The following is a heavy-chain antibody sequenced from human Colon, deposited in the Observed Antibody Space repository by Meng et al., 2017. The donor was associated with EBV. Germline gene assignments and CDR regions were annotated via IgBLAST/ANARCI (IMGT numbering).Heavy chain of an antibody. V-gene: IGHV4-30-4*01. Sequence: QESGPGLVKPSPTLSLTCTVSGGSISSGDYYWSWIRQPPGKGLEWIGYIYYSGSTYYNPSLKSRVTISVDTSKNQFSLKLSSVTAADTAVYYCARDRGGLGAFDYWGQGTLVTVSS. CDR2: IYYSGST. J-gene: IGHJ4*02. CDR1: GGSISSGDYY. CDR3: ARDRGGLGAFDY. D-gene: IGHD5-12*01.